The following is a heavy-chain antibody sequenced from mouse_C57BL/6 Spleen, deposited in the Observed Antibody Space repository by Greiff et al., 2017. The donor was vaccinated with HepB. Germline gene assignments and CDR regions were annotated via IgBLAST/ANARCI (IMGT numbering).Heavy chain of an antibody. CDR3: AREGITTVVAPYFDY. CDR2: IYPGDGDT. J-gene: IGHJ2*01. V-gene: IGHV1-80*01. D-gene: IGHD1-1*01. Sequence: VQLQQSGAELVKPGASVKISCKASGYAFSSYWMNWVKQRPGKGLEWIGQIYPGDGDTNYNGKFKGKATLTADKSSGTAYMQLSSLTSEDSAVYFCAREGITTVVAPYFDYWGQGTTLTVSS. CDR1: GYAFSSYW.